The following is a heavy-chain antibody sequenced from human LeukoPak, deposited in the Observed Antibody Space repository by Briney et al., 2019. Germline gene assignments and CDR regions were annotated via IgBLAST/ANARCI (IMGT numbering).Heavy chain of an antibody. CDR1: GGTFSSYA. V-gene: IGHV1-8*03. D-gene: IGHD2-15*01. Sequence: ASVKVSCKASGGTFSSYAISWVRQAAGQGLEWMGWMNPNSGNTGYAQKFQGRVTITRNTSISTAYMELSSLRSDDTAVYYCATDHHPSYGGRDHYYYMDVWGKGTTVTVSS. J-gene: IGHJ6*03. CDR3: ATDHHPSYGGRDHYYYMDV. CDR2: MNPNSGNT.